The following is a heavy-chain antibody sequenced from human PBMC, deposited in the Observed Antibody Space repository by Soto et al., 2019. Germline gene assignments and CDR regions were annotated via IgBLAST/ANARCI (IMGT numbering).Heavy chain of an antibody. Sequence: PSETLSLTCTVSGGSISSYYWSWIRQPPGKGLEWIGYIYYSGSTNYNPSLKSRVTISLDTSKNHFSLKLSSVTATDTAVYYCARAYGDYVFDFWGQGTLVTVSS. D-gene: IGHD4-17*01. V-gene: IGHV4-59*01. CDR1: GGSISSYY. CDR2: IYYSGST. J-gene: IGHJ4*02. CDR3: ARAYGDYVFDF.